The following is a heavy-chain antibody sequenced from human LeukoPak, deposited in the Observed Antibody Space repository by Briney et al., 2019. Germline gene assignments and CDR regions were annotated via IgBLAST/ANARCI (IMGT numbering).Heavy chain of an antibody. CDR1: GGSITSYY. CDR2: IYTSGNT. J-gene: IGHJ6*04. CDR3: ARDKDIVVVPAAMTWDYYYGMDV. Sequence: SETLSLTCAVSGGSITSYYWTWIRQPAGKGLEWIGRIYTSGNTNYNPSLKSRVTMSLDTSKNQLSLKLSSVTAADTAVYYCARDKDIVVVPAAMTWDYYYGMDVWGKGTTVTVSS. V-gene: IGHV4-4*07. D-gene: IGHD2-2*01.